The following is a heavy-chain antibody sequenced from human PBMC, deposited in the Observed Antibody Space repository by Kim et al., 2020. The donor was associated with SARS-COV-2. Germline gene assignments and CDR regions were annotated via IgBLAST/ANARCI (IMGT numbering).Heavy chain of an antibody. CDR3: AKDLRGGDSTPGNY. D-gene: IGHD3-22*01. Sequence: GGSLRLSCAASGFTFSSYAMSWVRQAPGKGLEWVSAISGSGGSTYYADSVKGRFTISRDNSKNTLYLQMNSLRAEDTAVYYCAKDLRGGDSTPGNYWGQGTLVTVSS. V-gene: IGHV3-23*01. J-gene: IGHJ4*02. CDR2: ISGSGGST. CDR1: GFTFSSYA.